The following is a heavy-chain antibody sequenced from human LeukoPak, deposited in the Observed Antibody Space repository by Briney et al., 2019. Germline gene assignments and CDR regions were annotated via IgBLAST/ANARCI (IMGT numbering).Heavy chain of an antibody. CDR1: GFTFDDYA. V-gene: IGHV3-43D*04. J-gene: IGHJ6*03. CDR2: ISWNGGST. D-gene: IGHD2-2*01. CDR3: AKARDQYYIDV. Sequence: GGSLRLSCAASGFTFDDYAMHWVRQAPGKGLGWVSLISWNGGSTYYADSVKGRFTVSRDNNKNSLYLQMNSLRIEDTAFYYCAKARDQYYIDVWGKGTTVTVSS.